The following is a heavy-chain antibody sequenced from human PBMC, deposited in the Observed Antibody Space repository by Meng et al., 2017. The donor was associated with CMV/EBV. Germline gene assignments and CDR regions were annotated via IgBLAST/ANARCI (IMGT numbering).Heavy chain of an antibody. J-gene: IGHJ6*02. Sequence: SETLSLTCTVSGGSISSYYWSWIRQPPGKGLEWIGYIYYSGSTNYNPSLKSRVTIPVDTSKNQFSLKLSSVTAADTAVYYCARGRYYDFWSGSDGMDVWGQGTTVTVSS. CDR3: ARGRYYDFWSGSDGMDV. D-gene: IGHD3-3*01. CDR1: GGSISSYY. CDR2: IYYSGST. V-gene: IGHV4-59*01.